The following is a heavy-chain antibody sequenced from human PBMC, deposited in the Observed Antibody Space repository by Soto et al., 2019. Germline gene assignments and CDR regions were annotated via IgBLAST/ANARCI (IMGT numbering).Heavy chain of an antibody. V-gene: IGHV4-59*08. CDR2: IYYSGST. CDR1: GGSISSYY. Sequence: PSETLSLTCTVSGGSISSYYWSWIRQPPGKGLEWIGYIYYSGSTNYNPSLKSRVTISVDTSKNQFSLKLSSVTAADTAVYYCARTTPRLRDFAYWGQGTLVTVSS. J-gene: IGHJ4*02. D-gene: IGHD4-17*01. CDR3: ARTTPRLRDFAY.